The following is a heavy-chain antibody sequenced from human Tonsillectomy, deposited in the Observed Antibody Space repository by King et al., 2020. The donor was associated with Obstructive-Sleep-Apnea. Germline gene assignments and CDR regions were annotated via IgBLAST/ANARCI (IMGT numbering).Heavy chain of an antibody. CDR1: GGSISSGGYY. CDR3: ARDRGPEDDYYGMDV. D-gene: IGHD3-10*01. CDR2: IYYSGST. Sequence: VQLQESGPGLVKPSQTLSLTCTVSGGSISSGGYYWSWIRQHPGKGLEWIGYIYYSGSTYYNPSLKSRVTISVDTSKNQFSLKLSSVTAADTAVYYCARDRGPEDDYYGMDVWGQGTTVTVSS. J-gene: IGHJ6*02. V-gene: IGHV4-31*03.